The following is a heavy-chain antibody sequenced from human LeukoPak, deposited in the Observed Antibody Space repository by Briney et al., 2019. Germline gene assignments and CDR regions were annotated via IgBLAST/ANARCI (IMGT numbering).Heavy chain of an antibody. J-gene: IGHJ6*03. D-gene: IGHD3-10*01. CDR3: APGGSQLFRSVLIITNSYFYYTDI. CDR1: GDSISTYR. CDR2: ITSGDFV. V-gene: IGHV3-69-1*01. Sequence: GGSLRLSSTVSGDSISTYRRNWSRQAPGKGLEWVSSITSGDFVYFADALKGRFTISRDNAKSSLYLEMNSLRADDTAVYYCAPGGSQLFRSVLIITNSYFYYTDIWGKGTTVTVSS.